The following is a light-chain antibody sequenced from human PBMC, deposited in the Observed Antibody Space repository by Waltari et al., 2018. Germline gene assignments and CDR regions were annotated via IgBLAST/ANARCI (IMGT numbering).Light chain of an antibody. CDR3: SSYTSSSTLYV. J-gene: IGLJ1*01. CDR2: DVS. CDR1: SSDVGGYNY. Sequence: QSALTQPASVSGSPGQAITIACTGTSSDVGGYNYVPWYQQHPGKGPKLMIYDVSKRPSGVSNRFSGSKSGNTATLTISGLQAEDEADYYCSSYTSSSTLYVFGTGTKVTVL. V-gene: IGLV2-14*03.